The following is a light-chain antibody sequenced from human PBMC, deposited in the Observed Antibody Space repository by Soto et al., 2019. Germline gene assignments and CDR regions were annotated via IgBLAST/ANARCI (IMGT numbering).Light chain of an antibody. Sequence: EIVLTQSPGTLSLSPGERATLSCRASQSVSSNYLAWYQQKPGQAPRLLIYGASSRATGIPDRFSGSGSGTDFTLTISRLEPEDFAVYYCQQYSSSLRTFGQGTKVEIK. CDR2: GAS. CDR3: QQYSSSLRT. V-gene: IGKV3-20*01. CDR1: QSVSSNY. J-gene: IGKJ1*01.